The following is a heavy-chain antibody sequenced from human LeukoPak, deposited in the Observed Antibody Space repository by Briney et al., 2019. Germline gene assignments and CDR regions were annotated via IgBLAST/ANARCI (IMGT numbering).Heavy chain of an antibody. J-gene: IGHJ4*02. CDR1: GYTFTGYY. D-gene: IGHD1-26*01. V-gene: IGHV7-4-1*02. Sequence: ASVKVSCKASGYTFTGYYMHWVRQAPGQGLEWMGWINTNTGNPTYAQGFTGRFVFSLDTSVSTADLQISSLKAEDTAVYYCARDRSGGGATGPFDYWGQGTLVTVSS. CDR3: ARDRSGGGATGPFDY. CDR2: INTNTGNP.